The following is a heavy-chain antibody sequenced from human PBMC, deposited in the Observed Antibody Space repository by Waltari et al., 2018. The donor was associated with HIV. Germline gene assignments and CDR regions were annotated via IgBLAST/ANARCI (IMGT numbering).Heavy chain of an antibody. CDR1: RFTFSTYW. CDR2: INHDGSST. J-gene: IGHJ4*02. Sequence: EEQLVESGGGLIQPGGSLRLSCATSRFTFSTYWMHWVRQAPGTGLVWVSRINHDGSSTSYADSVKGRFTISRDNAKNTLYLQMDSLRVEDTAVYYCVRAQKYHYDYSGFYAHFDYWGQGTLVTVSS. D-gene: IGHD3-22*01. V-gene: IGHV3-74*01. CDR3: VRAQKYHYDYSGFYAHFDY.